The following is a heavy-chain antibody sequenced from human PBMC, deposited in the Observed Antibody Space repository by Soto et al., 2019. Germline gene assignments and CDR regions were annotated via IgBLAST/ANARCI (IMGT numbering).Heavy chain of an antibody. CDR2: VKSKTDGGTT. D-gene: IGHD3-16*02. Sequence: GGSLRLSCAASGFTFSNAWINWVRQIPGRGLEWVGRVKSKTDGGTTDYAAPVKGRFTISRDDSKNTLYLQMNSLKTEDTAVYYCTTEGYDYIWGSYRYFDYWGQGTLVTVSS. CDR1: GFTFSNAW. J-gene: IGHJ4*02. V-gene: IGHV3-15*07. CDR3: TTEGYDYIWGSYRYFDY.